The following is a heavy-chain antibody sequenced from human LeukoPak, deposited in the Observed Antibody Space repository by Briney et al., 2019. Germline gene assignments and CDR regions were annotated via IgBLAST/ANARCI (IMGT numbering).Heavy chain of an antibody. V-gene: IGHV4-34*01. CDR1: GGSFSGYY. D-gene: IGHD6-19*01. Sequence: SETLSLTCAVYGGSFSGYYWSWIRQPPGKGLEWIGRIYNGGIITYNPSLKSRVTISVDTSKNQFSLRLSSVTAADTAMYYCARGTLYSGWSYYFDYWGQGSQVTVSS. CDR2: IYNGGII. CDR3: ARGTLYSGWSYYFDY. J-gene: IGHJ4*02.